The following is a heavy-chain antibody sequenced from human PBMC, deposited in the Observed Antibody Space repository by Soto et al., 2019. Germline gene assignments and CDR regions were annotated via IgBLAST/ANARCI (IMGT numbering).Heavy chain of an antibody. J-gene: IGHJ4*02. V-gene: IGHV3-33*01. D-gene: IGHD3-22*01. Sequence: QVQLVESGGGVVQPGRSLRLSCAASGITFSNYGTHWVRQAPGKGLEWVAVIWYDGRDKYYADSVKGRFTISRDNSKNTLYLQMNSLTADDTAVYYFVSGYGYFENWGQGTLVTVSS. CDR2: IWYDGRDK. CDR3: VSGYGYFEN. CDR1: GITFSNYG.